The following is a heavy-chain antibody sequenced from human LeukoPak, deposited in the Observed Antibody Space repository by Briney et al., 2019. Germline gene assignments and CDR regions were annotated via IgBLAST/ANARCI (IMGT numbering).Heavy chain of an antibody. J-gene: IGHJ4*02. Sequence: GGSLRLSCAASGFTFSSYAMSWVRQAPGKGLEWVSAISGSGGSTYYADSVKGRFTISRDNSKNTLYLQMNSLRAEDTAVYYCAKNGDSSGYYYPHDYWGQGTLVTVSS. CDR2: ISGSGGST. CDR3: AKNGDSSGYYYPHDY. D-gene: IGHD3-22*01. CDR1: GFTFSSYA. V-gene: IGHV3-23*01.